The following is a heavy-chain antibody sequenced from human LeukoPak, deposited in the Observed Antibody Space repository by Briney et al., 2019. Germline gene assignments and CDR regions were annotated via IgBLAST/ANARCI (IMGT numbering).Heavy chain of an antibody. Sequence: PGGSLRLSCAASGFTFSSYWMSWVRQAPGKGLEWVANIKQDGSEKYYVDSVKGRFTISRDNAKNSLYLQMNSLRAEDTALYYCARSRVGATGAFDYWGQGTLVTVSS. CDR3: ARSRVGATGAFDY. CDR2: IKQDGSEK. D-gene: IGHD1-26*01. V-gene: IGHV3-7*03. CDR1: GFTFSSYW. J-gene: IGHJ4*02.